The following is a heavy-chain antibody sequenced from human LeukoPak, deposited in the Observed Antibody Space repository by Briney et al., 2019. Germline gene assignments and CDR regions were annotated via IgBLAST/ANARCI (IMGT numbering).Heavy chain of an antibody. CDR2: IIPIFDTP. V-gene: IGHV1-69*13. Sequence: SVTVSYKASGYTFTSYGISWVRQAPGQRLGWMGGIIPIFDTPTYAQKFQGRVTITADESTSTAYLELRSLRSDDTAVYYCVRSRGDTSYYYSLYWGQGTLVTVSS. CDR3: VRSRGDTSYYYSLY. CDR1: GYTFTSYG. J-gene: IGHJ4*02. D-gene: IGHD3-22*01.